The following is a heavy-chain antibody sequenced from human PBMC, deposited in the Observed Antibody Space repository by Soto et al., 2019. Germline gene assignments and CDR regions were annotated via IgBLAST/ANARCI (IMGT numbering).Heavy chain of an antibody. V-gene: IGHV1-3*04. CDR2: INTGNGHT. CDR3: ASRGYDFWSGLDP. Sequence: SVKVSCKASGYTFTAYGIHWVRQAPGQRLEWMGWINTGNGHTKYSQKFQGRVTITRDTSARTAYMELNSLRSEDTAVYYCASRGYDFWSGLDPWGQGTLVTVSS. J-gene: IGHJ5*02. CDR1: GYTFTAYG. D-gene: IGHD3-3*01.